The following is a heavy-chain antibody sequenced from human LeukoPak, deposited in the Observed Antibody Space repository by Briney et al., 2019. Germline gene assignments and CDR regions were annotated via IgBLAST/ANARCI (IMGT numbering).Heavy chain of an antibody. CDR2: ISGSGGST. J-gene: IGHJ4*02. CDR1: GFTFSSYA. CDR3: ARLYSSTWENYFDY. V-gene: IGHV3-23*01. D-gene: IGHD6-13*01. Sequence: GGSLRLSCAASGFTFSSYAMSWVRQAPGKGLEWVSAISGSGGSTYYADSVKGRFTISRDNSKNTLYVQMNSLRAEDTAVYYCARLYSSTWENYFDYWGQGTLVTVSS.